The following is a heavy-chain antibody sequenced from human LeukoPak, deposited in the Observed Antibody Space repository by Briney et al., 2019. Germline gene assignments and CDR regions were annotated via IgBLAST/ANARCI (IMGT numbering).Heavy chain of an antibody. CDR1: GYTFTNYG. CDR2: VSGNNAHT. CDR3: ARTNLDCKNGVCYDY. Sequence: ASVKVSCKASGYTFTNYGISWVRQAPGQGLEWMGWVSGNNAHTNYAQNFQGRVTMTTDTSTSTAYMELRSLTSDDTAVYYCARTNLDCKNGVCYDYWGQGTPVTVSS. J-gene: IGHJ4*02. D-gene: IGHD2-8*01. V-gene: IGHV1-18*01.